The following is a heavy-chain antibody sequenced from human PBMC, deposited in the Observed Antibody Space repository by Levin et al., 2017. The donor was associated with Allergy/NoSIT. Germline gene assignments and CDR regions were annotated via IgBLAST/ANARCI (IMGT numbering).Heavy chain of an antibody. Sequence: LSLTCAASGFTFSTYDMSWVRQAPGKGLEWISHITYNGDAIYYADSVKGRFTTSRDNFKNTLHLQMNSLRAEDTAVYYCAKHQVRTYDYWGQGALVTVSS. CDR2: ITYNGDAI. J-gene: IGHJ4*02. CDR3: AKHQVRTYDY. V-gene: IGHV3-23*01. D-gene: IGHD1-14*01. CDR1: GFTFSTYD.